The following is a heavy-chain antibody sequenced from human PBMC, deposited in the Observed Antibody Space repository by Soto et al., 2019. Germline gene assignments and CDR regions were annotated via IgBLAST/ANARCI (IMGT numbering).Heavy chain of an antibody. Sequence: SETLSLTCAVSGDSISSGAYFWSWIRQHPGKGLEWIGYIYDSGSTYYNPSLKSRVTISVDTSKNQFSLRVTSVTAADTAVYYCARVPYGDPHFDLWGQGTLVTVSS. D-gene: IGHD4-17*01. J-gene: IGHJ4*02. CDR3: ARVPYGDPHFDL. CDR1: GDSISSGAYF. CDR2: IYDSGST. V-gene: IGHV4-31*11.